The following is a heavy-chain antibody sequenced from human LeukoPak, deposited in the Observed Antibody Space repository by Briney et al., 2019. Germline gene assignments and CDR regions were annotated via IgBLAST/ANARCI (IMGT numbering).Heavy chain of an antibody. CDR1: GGSISSYY. Sequence: SETLSLTCTVSGGSISSYYWSWIRQPPGKGLEWIGYIYYSGSTNYNPSLKSRVTISVDTSKNQFSLKLSSVTAADTAVYYCASQFPVDTAMVTSLGYGMDVWGQGTTVTVSS. CDR2: IYYSGST. V-gene: IGHV4-59*01. CDR3: ASQFPVDTAMVTSLGYGMDV. D-gene: IGHD5-18*01. J-gene: IGHJ6*02.